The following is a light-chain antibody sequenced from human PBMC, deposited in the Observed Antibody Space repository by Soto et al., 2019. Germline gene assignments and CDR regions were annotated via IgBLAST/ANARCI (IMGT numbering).Light chain of an antibody. CDR1: QDIGTW. J-gene: IGKJ4*01. Sequence: DIQMSQSPSSVSASVGDRVTITCRASQDIGTWLAWYQHKPGIAPKLLICAASTLQSGVPSRFRGTGSGTDFSLTISSVQPEDFASYYCQQANTFPLTFGGGTKVDIK. CDR2: AAS. V-gene: IGKV1-12*01. CDR3: QQANTFPLT.